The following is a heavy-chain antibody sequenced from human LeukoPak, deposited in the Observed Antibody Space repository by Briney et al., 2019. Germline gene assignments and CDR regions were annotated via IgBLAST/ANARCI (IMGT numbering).Heavy chain of an antibody. CDR3: ARDQERYSYGHGFDY. J-gene: IGHJ4*02. Sequence: GGSLRLSCAASGFTFSSYSMNWVRQAPGKGLEWVSYISRSSSTIYYADSVKGRFTISRDNAKNSLYLQMNSLRDEDTAVYYCARDQERYSYGHGFDYWGQGTRVPVSS. CDR1: GFTFSSYS. CDR2: ISRSSSTI. D-gene: IGHD5-18*01. V-gene: IGHV3-48*02.